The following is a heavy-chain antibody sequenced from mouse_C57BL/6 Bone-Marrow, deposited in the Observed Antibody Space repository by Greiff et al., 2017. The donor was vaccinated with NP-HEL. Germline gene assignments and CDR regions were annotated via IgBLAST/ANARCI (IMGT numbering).Heavy chain of an antibody. CDR2: IDPENGDT. D-gene: IGHD2-2*01. CDR3: TTRGIYYGYVGFAY. Sequence: VQLQQSGAELVRPGASVKLSCTASGFNIKDDYMHWVKQRPEQGLEWIGWIDPENGDTEYASKFQGKATITADTSSNTAYLQLSSLTSEDTAVYYCTTRGIYYGYVGFAYWGQGTLVTVSA. CDR1: GFNIKDDY. J-gene: IGHJ3*01. V-gene: IGHV14-4*01.